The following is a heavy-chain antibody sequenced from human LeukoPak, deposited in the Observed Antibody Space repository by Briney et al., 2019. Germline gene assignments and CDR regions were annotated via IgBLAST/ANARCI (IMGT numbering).Heavy chain of an antibody. V-gene: IGHV3-48*03. Sequence: PGGSLRLSCAVCGFTFSFYEMKWVRQAPGKGLEWVSYISSTGSTIYYADSLKGRFTISRDNSKNSLYLQMNSLKVEDTAFYYCAKDIARSDSGFWSGVDYWGQGTLVTVSS. CDR1: GFTFSFYE. J-gene: IGHJ4*02. CDR3: AKDIARSDSGFWSGVDY. D-gene: IGHD3-3*01. CDR2: ISSTGSTI.